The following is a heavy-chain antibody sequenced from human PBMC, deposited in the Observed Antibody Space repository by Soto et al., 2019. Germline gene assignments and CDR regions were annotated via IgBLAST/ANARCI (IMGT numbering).Heavy chain of an antibody. J-gene: IGHJ4*02. CDR1: GYTFTSYY. Sequence: QVQLVQSGAEVKKPGASVKVSCKASGYTFTSYYMHWVRQAPGQGLEWMGIINPSGGSTSYAKKFQGRVTMTRDTSKSTVYMELRSLRSEATAVYYCDRPSQYCSGMKYYSDYWGQGTLVTVSS. V-gene: IGHV1-46*03. CDR3: DRPSQYCSGMKYYSDY. D-gene: IGHD3-10*01. CDR2: INPSGGST.